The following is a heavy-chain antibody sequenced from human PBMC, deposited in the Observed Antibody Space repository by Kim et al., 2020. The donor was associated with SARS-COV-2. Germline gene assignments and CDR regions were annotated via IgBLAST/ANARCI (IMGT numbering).Heavy chain of an antibody. V-gene: IGHV4-34*01. D-gene: IGHD2-2*01. Sequence: SETLSLTCAVYGGSFSGYYWSWIRQPPGKGLEWIGEINHSGSTNYNPSLKSRVTISVDTSKNQFSLKLSSVTAADTAVYYCARGDCSSTSCYHFDYWGQGTLVTVSS. J-gene: IGHJ4*02. CDR3: ARGDCSSTSCYHFDY. CDR2: INHSGST. CDR1: GGSFSGYY.